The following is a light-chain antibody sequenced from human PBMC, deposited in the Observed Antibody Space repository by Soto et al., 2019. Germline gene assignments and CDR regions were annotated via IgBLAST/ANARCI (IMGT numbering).Light chain of an antibody. J-gene: IGLJ2*01. V-gene: IGLV2-11*01. CDR1: NSDVGAYNY. Sequence: QSVLTQPRSVSGSPGQSVTISCTGTNSDVGAYNYVSWYQQHPGKAPKLMIYDVTKRPSGVPDRFSGSKSGNTASLTISGLQAEDEADYYCCSYARSSTRVFGGGTKVTVL. CDR2: DVT. CDR3: CSYARSSTRV.